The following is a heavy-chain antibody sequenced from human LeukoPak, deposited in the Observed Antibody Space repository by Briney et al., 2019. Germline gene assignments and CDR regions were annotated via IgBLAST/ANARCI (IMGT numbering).Heavy chain of an antibody. CDR3: ARHVARPRGIIITAVTD. V-gene: IGHV4-39*01. Sequence: PSETLSLTCTVSGGSITSTTYSGAWNRQPPGKGLEWIATMYYNGSPYYNPSLKSRVTISLDTSKEHFSLELSSVTAADTAVYYCARHVARPRGIIITAVTDWGQGTLVIVSS. CDR2: MYYNGSP. D-gene: IGHD3-10*01. J-gene: IGHJ4*02. CDR1: GGSITSTTYS.